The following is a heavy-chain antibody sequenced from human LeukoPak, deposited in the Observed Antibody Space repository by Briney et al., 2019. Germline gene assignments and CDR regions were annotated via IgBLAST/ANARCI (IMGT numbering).Heavy chain of an antibody. CDR2: IYHNGNT. Sequence: SETLSLTCTVSGYSISSNYFWGWVRQPPGKGLEWIGTIYHNGNTSYSPSLKSRLTISVETSKNQFSLKLHSVTAADTAVYYCARAGYYYFWGDHWGWFDPWGQGTLVIVSS. CDR3: ARAGYYYFWGDHWGWFDP. V-gene: IGHV4-38-2*02. CDR1: GYSISSNYF. J-gene: IGHJ5*02. D-gene: IGHD3-3*01.